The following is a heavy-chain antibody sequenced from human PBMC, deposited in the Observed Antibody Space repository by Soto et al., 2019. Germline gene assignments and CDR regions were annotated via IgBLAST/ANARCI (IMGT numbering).Heavy chain of an antibody. V-gene: IGHV3-30*18. J-gene: IGHJ4*02. CDR1: GFTFSNYA. Sequence: PGGSLRLSCVAPGFTFSNYAMHWVRQAPGKGLGWVAVISSDGSEKYYLDSVRYRFTISRDNSKNTLYLQMNNLRPEDTAMYYCANAWTTLTTGFDFWGQGALVTV. CDR2: ISSDGSEK. CDR3: ANAWTTLTTGFDF. D-gene: IGHD4-17*01.